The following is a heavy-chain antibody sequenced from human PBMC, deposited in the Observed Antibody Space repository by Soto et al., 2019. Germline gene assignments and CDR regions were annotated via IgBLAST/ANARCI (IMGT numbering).Heavy chain of an antibody. D-gene: IGHD2-15*01. Sequence: QVQLVQSGAEVKKPGSSVKVSGKASGGTFSSYAISWVRQAPGQGLEWMGGIIPIFGTANYAQKFQGRVTITADESTSTAYMELSSLRSEDTAVYYWARESRYCSGGSCYCLPGIDYWGQGTLVTVSS. CDR1: GGTFSSYA. V-gene: IGHV1-69*12. J-gene: IGHJ4*02. CDR3: ARESRYCSGGSCYCLPGIDY. CDR2: IIPIFGTA.